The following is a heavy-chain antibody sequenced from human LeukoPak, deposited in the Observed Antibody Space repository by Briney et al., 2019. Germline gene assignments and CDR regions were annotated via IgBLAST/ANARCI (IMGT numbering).Heavy chain of an antibody. Sequence: PGGSLRLSCAASGFTFSSYQMTWVRQAPGKGLQWVSYITSTGTTIHYADSVKGRFTISRDNAKNSLYLQMNSLRVEDTAVYYCARIGYSSSCLDYWGQGTLVTVSS. D-gene: IGHD6-13*01. CDR3: ARIGYSSSCLDY. CDR2: ITSTGTTI. J-gene: IGHJ4*02. V-gene: IGHV3-48*03. CDR1: GFTFSSYQ.